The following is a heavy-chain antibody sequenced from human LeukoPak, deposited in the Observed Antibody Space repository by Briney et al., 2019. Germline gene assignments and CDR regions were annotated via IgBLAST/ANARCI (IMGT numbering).Heavy chain of an antibody. V-gene: IGHV3-23*01. Sequence: GGSLRLSCAASGFTFSSYAMSWVRQAPGKGLEWVSAISGSGGSTYYADSVKGRFTISRDNSKNTLYLQINSLRAEDTAVYYCARGIAAAGTGLFNWGQGTLLTVSS. CDR3: ARGIAAAGTGLFN. D-gene: IGHD6-13*01. CDR2: ISGSGGST. J-gene: IGHJ4*02. CDR1: GFTFSSYA.